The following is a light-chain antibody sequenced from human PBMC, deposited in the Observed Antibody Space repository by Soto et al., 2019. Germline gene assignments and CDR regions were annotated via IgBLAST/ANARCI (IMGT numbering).Light chain of an antibody. V-gene: IGKV3-20*01. CDR3: HHDCYGADT. CDR1: ETVGSNY. Sequence: EVVLTQSPGTLSLSPGERATLSCRASETVGSNYLAWYQQQPGQAPRLLIFDASSRATGIPDRFSGSGSGTEFSLTISRLEPEDSAVYFCHHDCYGADTFGQGTKLEI. J-gene: IGKJ2*01. CDR2: DAS.